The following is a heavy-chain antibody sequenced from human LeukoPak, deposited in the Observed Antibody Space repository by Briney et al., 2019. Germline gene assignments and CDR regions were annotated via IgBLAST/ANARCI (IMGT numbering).Heavy chain of an antibody. Sequence: SVKVSCKASGGTFSSYAISWVRQAPGQGLEWMGGTIPIFGTANYAQKFQGRVTITADESTSTAYMELSSLRSEDTAVYYCARSRGYDFWSGYSFDYWGQGTLVTVSS. CDR2: TIPIFGTA. CDR3: ARSRGYDFWSGYSFDY. D-gene: IGHD3-3*01. V-gene: IGHV1-69*13. CDR1: GGTFSSYA. J-gene: IGHJ4*02.